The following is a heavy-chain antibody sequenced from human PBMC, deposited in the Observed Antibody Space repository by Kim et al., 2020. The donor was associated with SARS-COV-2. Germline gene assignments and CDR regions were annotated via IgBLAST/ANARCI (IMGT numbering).Heavy chain of an antibody. Sequence: GGSLRLSCAASGFTFDDYAMHWVRQAPGKGLEWVSGISWNSGSIGYADSVKGRFTISRDNAKNSLYLQMNSLRAEDTALYYCAKGVPAASKRTARGWFDPWGQGTLVTVSS. J-gene: IGHJ5*02. D-gene: IGHD2-2*01. CDR1: GFTFDDYA. CDR2: ISWNSGSI. CDR3: AKGVPAASKRTARGWFDP. V-gene: IGHV3-9*01.